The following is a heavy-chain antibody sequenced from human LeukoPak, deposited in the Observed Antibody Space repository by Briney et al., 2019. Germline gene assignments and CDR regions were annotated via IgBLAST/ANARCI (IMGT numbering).Heavy chain of an antibody. J-gene: IGHJ3*02. D-gene: IGHD4-23*01. V-gene: IGHV1-69*01. CDR2: IIPIFVTA. Sequence: SVKVSCKASGGTFSSYAISWVRQAPGQELEWMGGIIPIFVTANYAQKFQGRVTITADESTSIVYMELSSLRSEDTAVYYCARETLPNDAFDMWGQGTMVTVSS. CDR3: ARETLPNDAFDM. CDR1: GGTFSSYA.